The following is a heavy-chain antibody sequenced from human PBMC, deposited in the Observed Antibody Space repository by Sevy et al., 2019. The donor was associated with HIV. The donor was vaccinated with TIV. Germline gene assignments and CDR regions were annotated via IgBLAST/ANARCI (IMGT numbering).Heavy chain of an antibody. D-gene: IGHD1-26*01. J-gene: IGHJ4*02. V-gene: IGHV4-59*08. CDR1: GGSITSLY. Sequence: SETLSLTCTVSGGSITSLYWNWIRQPPGKGLEWIANIYYNGHVNYNPALKSRVTSSLDTSKNQFSLRLSSVTAADTAMYYCAGENAWGRGYSWGQGTLVTVSS. CDR3: AGENAWGRGYS. CDR2: IYYNGHV.